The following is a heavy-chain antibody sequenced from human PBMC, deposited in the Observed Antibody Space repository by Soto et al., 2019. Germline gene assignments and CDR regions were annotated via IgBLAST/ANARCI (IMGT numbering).Heavy chain of an antibody. Sequence: QVQLAESGGGLVKSGGSLTLSCSTSGFFFTDYFMSWIRQAPGKGLEWVSYISPSGDVTHYADSVKGRFTISRDNTKNSLFIQMSSLRDDDTAVYYCARQLERRVGAASHWGQGTRVSVSS. CDR2: ISPSGDVT. D-gene: IGHD1-26*01. J-gene: IGHJ4*02. V-gene: IGHV3-11*01. CDR3: ARQLERRVGAASH. CDR1: GFFFTDYF.